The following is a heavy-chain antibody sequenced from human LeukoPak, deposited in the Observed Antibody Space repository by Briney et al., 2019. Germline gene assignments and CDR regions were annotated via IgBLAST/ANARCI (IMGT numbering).Heavy chain of an antibody. CDR2: INPSGSRT. Sequence: ASVKVSCKASGYIFSNYYIHWVRQAPGQGLEWMGIINPSGSRTNYAQKFQGRVTMTRDMSTSTVYMELSSLRSEDTAVYYCARGIAVAGSWDDYWGQGTLVTVSS. V-gene: IGHV1-46*01. J-gene: IGHJ4*02. CDR1: GYIFSNYY. CDR3: ARGIAVAGSWDDY. D-gene: IGHD6-19*01.